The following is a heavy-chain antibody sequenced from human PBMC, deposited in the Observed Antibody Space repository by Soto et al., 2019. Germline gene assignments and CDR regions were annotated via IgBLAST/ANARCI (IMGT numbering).Heavy chain of an antibody. J-gene: IGHJ6*02. Sequence: ASVKVSCKASGYTFTSYYMHWVRQAPGQGLEWMGMINPSGGSTSYAQKFQGRVTMTRDTSTSTVYMELSSLRSEDTAVYYCARDFLVRGTTYGMDVWGQGTTVTVS. CDR1: GYTFTSYY. V-gene: IGHV1-46*01. D-gene: IGHD3-10*01. CDR3: ARDFLVRGTTYGMDV. CDR2: INPSGGST.